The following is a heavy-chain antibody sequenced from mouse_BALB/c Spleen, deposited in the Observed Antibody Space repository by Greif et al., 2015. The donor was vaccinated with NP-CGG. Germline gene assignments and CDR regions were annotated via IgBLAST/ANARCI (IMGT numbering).Heavy chain of an antibody. D-gene: IGHD3-3*01. CDR3: ARRAGTDAY. V-gene: IGHV5-6-3*01. J-gene: IGHJ3*01. CDR2: INSNGGST. CDR1: GFTLSSYG. Sequence: EVKLMESGGGLVQPGGSLKLSCAASGFTLSSYGMSWVRKTPERWRELVATINSNGGSTYYPDSVKGRFTISRDNAKNTLYLQMSSLKSEDTAMYYCARRAGTDAYWGQGTLVTVSA.